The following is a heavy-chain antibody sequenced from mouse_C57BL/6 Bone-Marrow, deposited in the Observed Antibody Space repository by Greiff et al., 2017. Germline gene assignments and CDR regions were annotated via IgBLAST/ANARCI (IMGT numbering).Heavy chain of an antibody. CDR1: GFNIKDDY. CDR2: IDPENGDT. V-gene: IGHV14-4*01. J-gene: IGHJ2*01. CDR3: TGYGNYYY. D-gene: IGHD2-10*02. Sequence: EVQLVESGAELVRPGASVKLSCTASGFNIKDDYMPWVKQRPEQGLEWIGWIDPENGDTEYASKFQGKATITADTSSNTAYLQLSSLTSEDTAVYYCTGYGNYYYWGQGTTLTVSS.